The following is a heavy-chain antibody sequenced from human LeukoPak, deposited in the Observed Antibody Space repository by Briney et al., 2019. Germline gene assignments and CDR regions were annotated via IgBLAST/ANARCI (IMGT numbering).Heavy chain of an antibody. CDR1: GYSFTSYW. J-gene: IGHJ6*02. Sequence: PGESLKISCKGSGYSFTSYWIGWVRQMPGEGLEWMGIIYPGDSDTRYSPSFQGQVTISADKSISTAYLQWSSLKASDTAMYYCARQGYYCSGGSCYFFPNYYYYGMDVWGQGTTVTVSS. V-gene: IGHV5-51*01. CDR3: ARQGYYCSGGSCYFFPNYYYYGMDV. CDR2: IYPGDSDT. D-gene: IGHD2-15*01.